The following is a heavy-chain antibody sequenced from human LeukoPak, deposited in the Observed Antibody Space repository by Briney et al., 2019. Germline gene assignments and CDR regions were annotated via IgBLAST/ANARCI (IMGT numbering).Heavy chain of an antibody. CDR2: IYSGGST. D-gene: IGHD3-10*01. V-gene: IGHV3-53*04. J-gene: IGHJ6*02. Sequence: PGGSLRLSCAASGFTVSSNYMSRVRQAPGKGLEWVSVIYSGGSTYYADSVKGRFTISRHNSKNTLYLQMNSLRAEDTAVYYCATGLGHGPGGSYCMDVWGQGTTVTVSS. CDR1: GFTVSSNY. CDR3: ATGLGHGPGGSYCMDV.